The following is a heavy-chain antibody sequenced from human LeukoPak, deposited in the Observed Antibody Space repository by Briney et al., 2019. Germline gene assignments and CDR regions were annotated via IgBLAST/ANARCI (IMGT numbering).Heavy chain of an antibody. J-gene: IGHJ4*02. D-gene: IGHD5-12*01. CDR1: GGSISHGAYY. V-gene: IGHV4-31*03. Sequence: SQTLSLTCTVSGGSISHGAYYWSWIRQQPGKGLEWIGYIYNTGSPYYNPSLRSRVTISPDTSKNEFSLSLSAVTAADTAVYYCASAVNPWLRHHFAYWGQGALVTVSS. CDR2: IYNTGSP. CDR3: ASAVNPWLRHHFAY.